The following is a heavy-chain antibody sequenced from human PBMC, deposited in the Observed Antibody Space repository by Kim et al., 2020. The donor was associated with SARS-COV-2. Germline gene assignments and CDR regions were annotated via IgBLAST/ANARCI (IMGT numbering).Heavy chain of an antibody. V-gene: IGHV3-48*03. CDR3: AREVEYYYDSSAAFDI. D-gene: IGHD3-22*01. J-gene: IGHJ3*02. CDR2: ISSSGSTI. CDR1: GFTFSSYE. Sequence: GGSLRLSCAASGFTFSSYEMNWVRQAPGKGLEWVSYISSSGSTIYYADSVKGRFTISRDNAKNSLYLQMNSLRAEDTAVYYCAREVEYYYDSSAAFDIWGQGTMVTVSS.